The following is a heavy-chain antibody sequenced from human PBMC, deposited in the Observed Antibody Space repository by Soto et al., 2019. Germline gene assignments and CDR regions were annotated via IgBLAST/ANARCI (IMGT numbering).Heavy chain of an antibody. CDR1: GGSISSYD. J-gene: IGHJ5*02. V-gene: IGHV4-59*01. D-gene: IGHD2-15*01. CDR2: IYYSGST. Sequence: QVQLQESGPGLVKPSETLSLTCTVSGGSISSYDWSWIRQPPGKGLEWSGYIYYSGSTHYNPSLKSRVTISVYTAKNLFALKLSYVTAADTAVYYWARGLAPDIVVVVAADWFDPWGQGTLVTVSS. CDR3: ARGLAPDIVVVVAADWFDP.